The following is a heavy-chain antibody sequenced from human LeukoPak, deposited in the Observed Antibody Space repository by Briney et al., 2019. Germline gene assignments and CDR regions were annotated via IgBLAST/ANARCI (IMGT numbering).Heavy chain of an antibody. Sequence: GGSLRLSCAASGFTFSSYAMHWVRQAPGKGLEGVAVISYDGSNKYSADSRTRRFTISTDNSQNTLSLQMNSLRAEDTAVYYCARDRYYDFWSGYCCYYYYYGMDVWGQGTTVTVSS. CDR2: ISYDGSNK. CDR1: GFTFSSYA. CDR3: ARDRYYDFWSGYCCYYYYYGMDV. J-gene: IGHJ6*02. V-gene: IGHV3-30*14. D-gene: IGHD3-3*01.